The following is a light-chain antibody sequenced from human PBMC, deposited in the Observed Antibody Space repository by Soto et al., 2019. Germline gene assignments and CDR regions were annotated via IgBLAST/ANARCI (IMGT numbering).Light chain of an antibody. J-gene: IGKJ4*01. CDR3: QHLHNYPPT. CDR2: DAS. Sequence: DIQVTQSPSFMSASVGDRVPITCRASQGISSDLAWYQQKPGKAPNLLIYDASTLQSGVPSRFSGSGSGTEFTLTISSLQAEDFATYYCQHLHNYPPTFGGGTKVDIK. V-gene: IGKV1-9*01. CDR1: QGISSD.